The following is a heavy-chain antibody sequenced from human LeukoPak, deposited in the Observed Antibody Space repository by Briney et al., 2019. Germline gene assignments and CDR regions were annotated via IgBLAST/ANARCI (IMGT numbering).Heavy chain of an antibody. CDR2: INPNSGGT. D-gene: IGHD3-10*01. CDR3: ANVRFGEMTFDY. Sequence: GASVKVSCKASGYTLTGYYMHWVRQAPGQGLEWMGWINPNSGGTNYAQKFQGRVTMTRDTSISTAYMELSRLRSDDTAVYYCANVRFGEMTFDYWGQGTLVTVSS. V-gene: IGHV1-2*02. CDR1: GYTLTGYY. J-gene: IGHJ4*02.